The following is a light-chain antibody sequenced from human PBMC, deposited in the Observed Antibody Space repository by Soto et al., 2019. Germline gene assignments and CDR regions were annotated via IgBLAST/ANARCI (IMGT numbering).Light chain of an antibody. V-gene: IGKV3-20*01. J-gene: IGKJ2*01. CDR2: GAS. CDR3: QQYGSSPYT. CDR1: QSVSSSY. Sequence: EIVLTQSPGTLSLSPGERATLSCRASQSVSSSYLAWYQQKPGQAPRLLIYGASSRATGIPDRFSGCGSGTDFTHTISRLEPEDFAVYYCQQYGSSPYTLGQGTKLEIK.